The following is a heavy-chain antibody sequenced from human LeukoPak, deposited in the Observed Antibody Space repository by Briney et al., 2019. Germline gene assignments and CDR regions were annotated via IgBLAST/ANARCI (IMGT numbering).Heavy chain of an antibody. CDR1: GGTFSSYA. Sequence: GASVKVSCKASGGTFSSYAISWVRQAPGQGLEWMGRIIPILGIANYAQKFQGRVTMTRDTSTSTAYMELNSLRSEDTAVYYCARGDYGSETSTTKSGDYWGQGTLVTVSS. V-gene: IGHV1-69*04. CDR3: ARGDYGSETSTTKSGDY. D-gene: IGHD3-10*01. CDR2: IIPILGIA. J-gene: IGHJ4*02.